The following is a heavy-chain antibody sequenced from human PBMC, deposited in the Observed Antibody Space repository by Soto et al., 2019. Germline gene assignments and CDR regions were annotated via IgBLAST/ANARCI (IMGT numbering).Heavy chain of an antibody. V-gene: IGHV3-30*18. CDR2: ISYDGSNK. Sequence: QVQLVESGGGVVQPGRSLRLSCAASGFTFSTYGMHWVRQAPGKGLEWVAVISYDGSNKYYADSVKGRFTISRDNSKNTLYLQVSSLSAEDTAVYYCAKGFSYSVIDYWGQGTLVTVSS. D-gene: IGHD5-18*01. CDR1: GFTFSTYG. CDR3: AKGFSYSVIDY. J-gene: IGHJ4*02.